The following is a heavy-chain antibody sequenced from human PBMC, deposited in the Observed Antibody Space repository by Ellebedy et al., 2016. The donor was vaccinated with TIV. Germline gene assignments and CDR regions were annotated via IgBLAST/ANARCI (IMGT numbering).Heavy chain of an antibody. CDR1: GGSSSSYY. Sequence: MPSETLSLTCTVSGGSSSSYYWSWIRQPPGKGLEWIGYIYYSGNTKYNPSLKSRVTISVDTSKNQFSLKLSSVTAADTAVYYCARLVYESSGYYHNYFDYWGQGTLVTVSS. CDR3: ARLVYESSGYYHNYFDY. CDR2: IYYSGNT. V-gene: IGHV4-59*08. D-gene: IGHD3-22*01. J-gene: IGHJ4*02.